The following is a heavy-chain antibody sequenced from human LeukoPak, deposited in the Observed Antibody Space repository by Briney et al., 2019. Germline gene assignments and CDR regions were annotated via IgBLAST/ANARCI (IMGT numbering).Heavy chain of an antibody. J-gene: IGHJ4*02. D-gene: IGHD2-2*02. V-gene: IGHV3-21*01. Sequence: GGSLRLSCAASGFTFSSYSMNWVRQAPGMGLEWVSSISSSSSYIYYADSVKGRFTISRDNAKNSLYLQMNSLRAEDTAVYYCAAYCSSSSCYTPEWGYWGQGTLVTVSS. CDR3: AAYCSSSSCYTPEWGY. CDR2: ISSSSSYI. CDR1: GFTFSSYS.